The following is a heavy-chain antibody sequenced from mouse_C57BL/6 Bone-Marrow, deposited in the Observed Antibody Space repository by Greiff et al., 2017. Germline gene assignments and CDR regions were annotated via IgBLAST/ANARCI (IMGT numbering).Heavy chain of an antibody. V-gene: IGHV1-26*01. Sequence: EVQLQQSGPELVKPGASVKISCKASGYTFTDYYMNWVKQSHGKSLEWIGDINPNNGGTSYTQKFKGKAILTVDQSSSTAYMELRSLTSEDSAVYDGARGATVALYYYAMDYWGQGTSVTVSS. J-gene: IGHJ4*01. D-gene: IGHD1-1*01. CDR2: INPNNGGT. CDR3: ARGATVALYYYAMDY. CDR1: GYTFTDYY.